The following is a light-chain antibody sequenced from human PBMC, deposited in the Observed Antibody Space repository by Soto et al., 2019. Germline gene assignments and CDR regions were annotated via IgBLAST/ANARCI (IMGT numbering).Light chain of an antibody. CDR2: ANS. V-gene: IGLV1-40*01. J-gene: IGLJ1*01. CDR3: QSYDSSLIVSKV. CDR1: SSNIGAGYD. Sequence: QSVLTQPPSVSGAPGQRVTISCSGSSSNIGAGYDVQWYRQFPGTAPKLIIYANSDRPSGVPDRFSGSKSGTSASLAITGLQAEDEADYYGQSYDSSLIVSKVFGTGTKLTVL.